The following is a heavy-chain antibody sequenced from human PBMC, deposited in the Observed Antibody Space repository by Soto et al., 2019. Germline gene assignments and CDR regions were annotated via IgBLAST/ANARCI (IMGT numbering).Heavy chain of an antibody. CDR3: AKASRAPRAILI. D-gene: IGHD2-2*02. Sequence: GSLRLSCAASGFTFSSYAMSWVRQAPGKGLEWVSAISGSGGSTYYADSVKGRFTISRDNSKNTLYLQMNSLRAEDTAVYYCAKASRAPRAILICCPAPMVIVSS. CDR1: GFTFSSYA. CDR2: ISGSGGST. V-gene: IGHV3-23*01. J-gene: IGHJ3*02.